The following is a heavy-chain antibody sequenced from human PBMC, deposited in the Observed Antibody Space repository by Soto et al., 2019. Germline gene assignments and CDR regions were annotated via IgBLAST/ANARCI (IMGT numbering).Heavy chain of an antibody. V-gene: IGHV4-61*01. Sequence: SETLSLTCIVPGGSVSSNSYYWSWIRQPPGKGLEWIGYIYYSGSTNYNPSLKSRVTISVDTSKNQFSLKLSSVTAADTAVYYCARGQYDFFNWFDPWGQGTLVTVSS. CDR1: GGSVSSNSYY. CDR2: IYYSGST. CDR3: ARGQYDFFNWFDP. D-gene: IGHD3-3*01. J-gene: IGHJ5*02.